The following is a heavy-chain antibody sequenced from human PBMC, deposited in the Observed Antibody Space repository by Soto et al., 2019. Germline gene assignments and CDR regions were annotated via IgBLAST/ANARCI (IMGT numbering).Heavy chain of an antibody. CDR3: AKDRNYPRDQFHY. V-gene: IGHV3-23*01. CDR1: GFTFSTYA. Sequence: GGSLRLSCAASGFTFSTYALSWVRQAPGKGLEWVSAISANGQGIYYADSVRGRFTISRDNSKNTIFLHMDSLRAEDTAVYYCAKDRNYPRDQFHYWGQGTLVTVSS. D-gene: IGHD1-7*01. CDR2: ISANGQGI. J-gene: IGHJ4*02.